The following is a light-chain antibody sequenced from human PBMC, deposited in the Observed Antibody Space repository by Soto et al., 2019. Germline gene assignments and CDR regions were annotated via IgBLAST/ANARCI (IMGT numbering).Light chain of an antibody. CDR3: QQYGSTPRT. CDR1: QSVSSSY. Sequence: ETVLTQSPGTLSLSPGDRATLSCRASQSVSSSYLAWYQQKPGQAPRLLIYDASRRATGIPDRFSGSGSGTDFTLTVSRLEPEDFAVYYCQQYGSTPRTFGKGTKVDIK. V-gene: IGKV3-20*01. CDR2: DAS. J-gene: IGKJ1*01.